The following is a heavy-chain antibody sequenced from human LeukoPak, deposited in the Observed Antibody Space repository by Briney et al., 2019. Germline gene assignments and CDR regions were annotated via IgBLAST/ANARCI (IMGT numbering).Heavy chain of an antibody. Sequence: GGSLRLSSAASGFTFDDYAVHWVRQAPGEGLEWVSGISWNSGSIGYADSVKGRFTISRDNAKNSLYLQMNSLRAEDTALYYCAKALTLGSSSAFDPWGQGTLVTVSS. CDR3: AKALTLGSSSAFDP. V-gene: IGHV3-9*01. CDR2: ISWNSGSI. CDR1: GFTFDDYA. D-gene: IGHD6-13*01. J-gene: IGHJ5*02.